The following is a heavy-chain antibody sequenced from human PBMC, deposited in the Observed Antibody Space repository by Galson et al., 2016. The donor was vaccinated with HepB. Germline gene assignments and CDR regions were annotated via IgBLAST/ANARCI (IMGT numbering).Heavy chain of an antibody. CDR2: IKEDGSEK. Sequence: SCAASGLRFRNSWMTWVRQAPGKGLEWVANIKEDGSEKWYADSVKGRFTISRDNAKKSVYLQINSLTTEDTGVYYCASGASVLGDHWGQGASVTVSS. D-gene: IGHD3-10*01. J-gene: IGHJ4*02. CDR3: ASGASVLGDH. V-gene: IGHV3-7*01. CDR1: GLRFRNSW.